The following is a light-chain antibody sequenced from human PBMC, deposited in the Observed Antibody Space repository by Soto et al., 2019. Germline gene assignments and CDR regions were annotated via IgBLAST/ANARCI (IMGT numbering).Light chain of an antibody. CDR1: SSDVGGYNY. J-gene: IGLJ1*01. Sequence: QSALTQPRSVSGSPGQSVTISCTGTSSDVGGYNYVSWYQQHPGKAPKFMIYDVSQRPSGVPARFSGSKSGNTASLTISGLQAEDEAYYYCCSYAGSYTYVFGTGTKLTVL. CDR3: CSYAGSYTYV. CDR2: DVS. V-gene: IGLV2-11*01.